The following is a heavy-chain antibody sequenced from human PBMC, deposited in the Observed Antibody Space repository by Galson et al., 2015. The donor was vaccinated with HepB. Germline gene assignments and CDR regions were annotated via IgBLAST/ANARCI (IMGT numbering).Heavy chain of an antibody. D-gene: IGHD3-22*01. CDR3: AKRNYGSGYYYEPYFDY. Sequence: SLRLSCAASGFTFSSFAMSWVRQAPGKGLEWISAISGSGSDTYYADSVRGRFIISRDNSKNTLYLQMSRVRAEDTALYFCAKRNYGSGYYYEPYFDYWGQGTLVTVSS. CDR1: GFTFSSFA. V-gene: IGHV3-23*01. CDR2: ISGSGSDT. J-gene: IGHJ4*01.